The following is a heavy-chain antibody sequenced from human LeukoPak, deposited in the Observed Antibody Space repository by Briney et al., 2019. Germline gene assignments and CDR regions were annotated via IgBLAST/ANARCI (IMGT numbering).Heavy chain of an antibody. Sequence: GGSLRLSCAASGFTFGSYWMSWVRQAPGKGLEWVANIKQDGSEGYYVDSVKGRFTISRDNAKNSLYLQMNSLRAGDTALYYCARDLFAVAAGTMDWGQGTLVTVSS. CDR1: GFTFGSYW. V-gene: IGHV3-7*01. CDR2: IKQDGSEG. D-gene: IGHD6-13*01. CDR3: ARDLFAVAAGTMD. J-gene: IGHJ4*02.